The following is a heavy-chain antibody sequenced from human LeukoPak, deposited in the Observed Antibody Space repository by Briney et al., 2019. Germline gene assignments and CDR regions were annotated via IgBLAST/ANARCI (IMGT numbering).Heavy chain of an antibody. D-gene: IGHD3-10*01. J-gene: IGHJ6*02. CDR1: GYTFSDYG. CDR3: ARLQDTPGDYGMDV. V-gene: IGHV1-18*01. Sequence: ASVKVSCKTSGYTFSDYGIGWVRQAPGQGLEWMGWISEYSGNTHYAQKFHDRVTMTTDSSTSTAFLEVTSLRTDDTAVYYCARLQDTPGDYGMDVWGQGTTVTVSS. CDR2: ISEYSGNT.